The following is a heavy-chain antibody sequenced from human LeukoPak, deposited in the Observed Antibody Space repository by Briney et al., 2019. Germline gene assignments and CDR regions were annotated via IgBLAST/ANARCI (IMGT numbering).Heavy chain of an antibody. CDR3: ARERQDTILHSGAFDI. V-gene: IGHV3-30-3*01. Sequence: GRSLRLSCAASGFTFSTYFMHWVRQAPGKGLEWVADIASDGSHTFYVESVKGRFTISRDNSKNTLYLQMNSLRAEDTAVCFCARERQDTILHSGAFDIWGQGTMVTVSS. CDR1: GFTFSTYF. CDR2: IASDGSHT. D-gene: IGHD2-21*01. J-gene: IGHJ3*02.